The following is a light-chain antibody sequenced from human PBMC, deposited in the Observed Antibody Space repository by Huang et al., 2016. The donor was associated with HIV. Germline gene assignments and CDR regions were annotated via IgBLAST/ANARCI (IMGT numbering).Light chain of an antibody. Sequence: EIVMTQSPATLSVSPGDRATLSSRAGQNINNNLARYQQRPGQPPRLLIHGPSPRDTGVPARFSGSGSGTDFTLTISGLQSEDFAVYYCQQYNNWPRTFGQGTKVEI. J-gene: IGKJ1*01. CDR3: QQYNNWPRT. CDR1: QNINNN. CDR2: GPS. V-gene: IGKV3-15*01.